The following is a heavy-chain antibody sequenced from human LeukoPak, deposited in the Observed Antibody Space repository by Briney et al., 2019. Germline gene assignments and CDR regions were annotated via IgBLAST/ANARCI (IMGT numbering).Heavy chain of an antibody. CDR2: INTDGSST. CDR3: ARGGYYYYYYMDV. V-gene: IGHV3-74*01. J-gene: IGHJ6*03. Sequence: GGSLRLSCAASGFTFSSYWMHWVRQVPGKGLVWVSRINTDGSSTSYADSVKGRFTISRDNAKNTLYLQMNSLRAEDTAVYYCARGGYYYYYYMDVWGKGTTVTVSS. CDR1: GFTFSSYW.